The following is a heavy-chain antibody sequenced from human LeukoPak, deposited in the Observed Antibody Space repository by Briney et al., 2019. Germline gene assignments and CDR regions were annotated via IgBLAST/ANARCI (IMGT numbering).Heavy chain of an antibody. Sequence: GGSLRLSCAASGFAFSSYAMSWVRQAPGKGLEWVSSISGTGGRTYYADSVKGRFTISRENSKNTLDLQMNSLRADDPAVYYCARDGYSNYWYLNLWGQGTLVTVSS. CDR2: ISGTGGRT. CDR3: ARDGYSNYWYLNL. V-gene: IGHV3-23*01. CDR1: GFAFSSYA. D-gene: IGHD6-13*01. J-gene: IGHJ4*02.